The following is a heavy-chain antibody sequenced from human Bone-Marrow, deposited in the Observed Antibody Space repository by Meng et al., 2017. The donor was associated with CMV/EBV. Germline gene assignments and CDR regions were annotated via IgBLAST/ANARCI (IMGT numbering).Heavy chain of an antibody. Sequence: ASVKVSCKASGYTFTGYYMHWVRQAPGQGLEWMGWINPNSGGTNYAQKFQGRVTMTRDTSISTAYMELSRLRSDDTAVYYCARDGYYDFWSGYYTAGAFDIWGQGTMVTVSS. V-gene: IGHV1-2*02. CDR2: INPNSGGT. J-gene: IGHJ3*02. D-gene: IGHD3-3*01. CDR3: ARDGYYDFWSGYYTAGAFDI. CDR1: GYTFTGYY.